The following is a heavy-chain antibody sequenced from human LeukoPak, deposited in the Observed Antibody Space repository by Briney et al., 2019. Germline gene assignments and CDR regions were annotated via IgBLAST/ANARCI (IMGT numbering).Heavy chain of an antibody. CDR1: GFTFSSYA. V-gene: IGHV3-23*01. CDR2: ISGSGGNT. J-gene: IGHJ4*02. Sequence: TGGSLRLSCAASGFTFSSYAMSWVRQAPGKGLEWVSAISGSGGNTYYADSVKGRFTISRDNSKNTLYLQMNSLRAEDTAVYYCAKHKPIVVVPAATHNDYWGQGTLVTVSS. CDR3: AKHKPIVVVPAATHNDY. D-gene: IGHD2-2*01.